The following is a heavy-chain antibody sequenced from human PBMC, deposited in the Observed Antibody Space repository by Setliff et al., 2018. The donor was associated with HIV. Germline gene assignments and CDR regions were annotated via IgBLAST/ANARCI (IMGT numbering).Heavy chain of an antibody. CDR2: IYYSGTT. Sequence: SETLSLTCAVSGYSISIGYYWGWIRQAPGKGLEWIGSIYYSGTTNYNPSLKSRVTISVDSSKNQFSLKLSSVTAADTALYYCARYYFGSASRNFYQFMDVWGKGTTVTVSS. V-gene: IGHV4-38-2*01. CDR1: GYSISIGYY. D-gene: IGHD3-10*01. J-gene: IGHJ6*03. CDR3: ARYYFGSASRNFYQFMDV.